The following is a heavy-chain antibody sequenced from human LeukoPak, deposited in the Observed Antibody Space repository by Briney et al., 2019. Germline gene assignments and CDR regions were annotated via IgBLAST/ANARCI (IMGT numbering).Heavy chain of an antibody. V-gene: IGHV1-69*04. Sequence: GASVTVSCKASGGTFSSYAISWVRQAPGQGLEWMGRIIPILGIANYAQKFQGRVTITADKSTSTAYMELSSLRSEDTAVYYCARADYGGNRWFDPWGQGTLVTVSS. D-gene: IGHD4-23*01. CDR1: GGTFSSYA. J-gene: IGHJ5*02. CDR3: ARADYGGNRWFDP. CDR2: IIPILGIA.